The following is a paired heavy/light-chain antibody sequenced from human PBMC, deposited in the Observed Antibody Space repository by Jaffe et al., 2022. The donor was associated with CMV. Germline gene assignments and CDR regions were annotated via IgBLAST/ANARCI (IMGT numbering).Heavy chain of an antibody. CDR3: ARQWFGEPATTPHDRVLGAPDY. CDR1: GYSFTSYW. D-gene: IGHD3-10*01. CDR2: IDPSDSYT. Sequence: EVQLVQSGAEVKKPGESLRISCKGSGYSFTSYWISWVRQMPGKGLEWMGRIDPSDSYTNYSPSFQGHVTISADKSISTAYLQWSSLKASDTAMYYCARQWFGEPATTPHDRVLGAPDYWGQGTLVTVSS. V-gene: IGHV5-10-1*03. J-gene: IGHJ4*02.
Light chain of an antibody. V-gene: IGKV3-20*01. CDR3: QQYGSSHLT. CDR2: GAS. Sequence: EIVLTQSPGTLSLSPGERATLSCRASQSVSSSYLAWYQQKPGQAPRLLIYGASSRATGIPDRFSGSGSGTDFTLTISRLEPEDFAVYYCQQYGSSHLTFGGGTKVEIK. CDR1: QSVSSSY. J-gene: IGKJ4*01.